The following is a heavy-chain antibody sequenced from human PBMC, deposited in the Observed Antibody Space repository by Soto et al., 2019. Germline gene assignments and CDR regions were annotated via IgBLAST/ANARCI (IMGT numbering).Heavy chain of an antibody. D-gene: IGHD3-22*01. J-gene: IGHJ4*02. Sequence: GGSLGLSCAASGFSVDVYGVGGVRQDPGKGLEWVSGINWNGGSTGYADSVKGRFTISRDNAKNSLYLQMNSLRAEDTALYYCARNPLYYDSSGDFDYWGQGTLVTVSS. CDR1: GFSVDVYG. CDR2: INWNGGST. V-gene: IGHV3-20*04. CDR3: ARNPLYYDSSGDFDY.